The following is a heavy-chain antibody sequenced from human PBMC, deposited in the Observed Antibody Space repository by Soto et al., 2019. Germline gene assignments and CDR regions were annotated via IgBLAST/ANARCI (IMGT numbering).Heavy chain of an antibody. V-gene: IGHV1-18*01. D-gene: IGHD2-21*02. CDR2: ISGYNGKT. J-gene: IGHJ6*02. CDR1: GYTFSSYG. Sequence: QGQLVQSGGEVKKPGASVKVSCKASGYTFSSYGISWVRQAPGQGLEWMGGISGYNGKTNYAQKVQDRVTMTTDTSTSTVYMELRSLRSDDTAGYYCAREGDVPYCNYGMDLWGQGTTVTVSS. CDR3: AREGDVPYCNYGMDL.